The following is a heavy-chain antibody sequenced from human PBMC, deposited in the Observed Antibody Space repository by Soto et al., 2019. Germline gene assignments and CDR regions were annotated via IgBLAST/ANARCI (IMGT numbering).Heavy chain of an antibody. J-gene: IGHJ4*02. V-gene: IGHV4-34*01. CDR3: ARGNATEGGTSKRALDY. CDR2: INHSGST. D-gene: IGHD2-21*02. Sequence: SETLSLTCAVYGGSFSGYYWSWIRQPPGKGLEWIGEINHSGSTKYNPALKSGVPISVDTYTNKFPLKLRSGTAADTAVYYCARGNATEGGTSKRALDYWGQGTLVTVSS. CDR1: GGSFSGYY.